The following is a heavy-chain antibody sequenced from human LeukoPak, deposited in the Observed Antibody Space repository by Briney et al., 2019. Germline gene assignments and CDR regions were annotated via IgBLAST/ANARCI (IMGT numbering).Heavy chain of an antibody. CDR2: INHSGST. J-gene: IGHJ5*02. V-gene: IGHV4-34*01. CDR3: ARGGGRXWLQLHFQNWFDP. D-gene: IGHD5-24*01. CDR1: GGSFSGYY. Sequence: SETLSLTCAVYGGSFSGYYWSWIRQPPGKGLEWIGEINHSGSTNYNPSLKSRVTISVDTSKNQFSLKLSSVTAADTAVYYCARGGGRXWLQLHFQNWFDPWGQGTLVTVXS.